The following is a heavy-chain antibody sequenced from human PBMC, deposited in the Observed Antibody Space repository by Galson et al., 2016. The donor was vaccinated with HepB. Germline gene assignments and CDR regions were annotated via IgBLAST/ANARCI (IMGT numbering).Heavy chain of an antibody. Sequence: SVKVSCKASGYTFTSHALHWVRQAPGQGLEYMGWINPGTGNTKSSQKFQGRVTISRDTSATAASLDLRSLRCEDTAFYYCARATQSSCGYMGRGYFDAWGQGTLVTVSS. CDR2: INPGTGNT. V-gene: IGHV1-3*01. J-gene: IGHJ4*02. CDR3: ARATQSSCGYMGRGYFDA. CDR1: GYTFTSHA. D-gene: IGHD6-19*01.